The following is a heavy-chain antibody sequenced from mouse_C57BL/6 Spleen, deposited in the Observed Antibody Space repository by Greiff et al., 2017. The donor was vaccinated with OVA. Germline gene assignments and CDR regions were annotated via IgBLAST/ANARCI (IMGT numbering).Heavy chain of an antibody. J-gene: IGHJ4*01. CDR1: GYTFTSYW. CDR2: IYPGSGST. D-gene: IGHD2-4*01. CDR3: ARCEVGDYDEGYAMDY. V-gene: IGHV1-55*01. Sequence: QVHVKQPGAELVKPGASVKMSCKASGYTFTSYWITWVKQRPGQGLEWIGDIYPGSGSTNYNEKFKSKATLTVDTSSSTAYMQLSSLTSEDSAVYYCARCEVGDYDEGYAMDYWGQGTSVTVSS.